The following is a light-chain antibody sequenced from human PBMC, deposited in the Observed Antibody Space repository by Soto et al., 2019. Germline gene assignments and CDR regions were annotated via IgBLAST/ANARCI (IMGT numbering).Light chain of an antibody. V-gene: IGLV2-23*02. Sequence: QCALNQPAAVSGSPGQSVTISFTATSSDVENYKLVSWYQQHPGKAPKLIIYEVTKRPSGVSNRFSGSKSANTASLTISGLQPEDEADYYCCSSVGSYVFGTGT. J-gene: IGLJ1*01. CDR3: CSSVGSYV. CDR1: SSDVENYKL. CDR2: EVT.